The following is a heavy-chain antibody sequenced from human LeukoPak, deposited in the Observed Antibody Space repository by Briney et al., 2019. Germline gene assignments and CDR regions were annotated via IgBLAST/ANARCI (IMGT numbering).Heavy chain of an antibody. CDR3: ARIVEMATHTNLDY. J-gene: IGHJ4*02. CDR1: GFTFSSYA. D-gene: IGHD5-24*01. V-gene: IGHV3-21*01. CDR2: ISSSSSYI. Sequence: GGSLRLSCAASGFTFSSYAMNWVRQAPGKGLEWVSSISSSSSYIHYADSVKGRFTISRDNAKNSLYLQMDSLRAEDTAVYYCARIVEMATHTNLDYWGQGTLVTVSS.